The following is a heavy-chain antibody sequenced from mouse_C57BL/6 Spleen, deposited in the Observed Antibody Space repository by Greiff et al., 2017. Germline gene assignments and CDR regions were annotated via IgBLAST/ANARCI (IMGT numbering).Heavy chain of an antibody. CDR2: IWSGGST. CDR1: GFSLTSYG. Sequence: VQVVESGPGLVQPSQSLSITCTVSGFSLTSYGVHWVRQSPGKGLEWLGVIWSGGSTDYNAAFISRLSISKDNSKSQVFFKMNSLQADDTAIYYCARNSHYDPYYAMDYWGQGTSVTVSS. CDR3: ARNSHYDPYYAMDY. D-gene: IGHD2-4*01. J-gene: IGHJ4*01. V-gene: IGHV2-2*01.